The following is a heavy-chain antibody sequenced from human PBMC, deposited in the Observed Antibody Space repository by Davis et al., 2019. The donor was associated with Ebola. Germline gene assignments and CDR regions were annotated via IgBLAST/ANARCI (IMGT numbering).Heavy chain of an antibody. CDR1: GSISSSYS. V-gene: IGHV3-48*04. Sequence: GESMKTSCAASGSISSSYSMNWIRQAAGKGLEWVSYISSSRSTIYYADSVKGRFTISRDNVKYSLYLQMNSLRAEDTAVYYCARDGSTGWVGLVYWGQGTLVTVSS. D-gene: IGHD2-8*02. CDR3: ARDGSTGWVGLVY. CDR2: ISSSRSTI. J-gene: IGHJ4*02.